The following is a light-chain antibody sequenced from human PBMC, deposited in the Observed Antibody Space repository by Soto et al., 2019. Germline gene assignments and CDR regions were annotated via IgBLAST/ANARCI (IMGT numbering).Light chain of an antibody. CDR2: DVN. V-gene: IGLV2-14*03. CDR3: TSWTTSTTMI. Sequence: QSALTQPASVSGSPGQSMTISCTGTSSDIGAYNFVSWYQQHPGKAPKLMLYDVNIRPSGVSNRFSGSKSCNTASLTISGLQAEDEADYYCTSWTTSTTMIFGGGTKLTVL. CDR1: SSDIGAYNF. J-gene: IGLJ2*01.